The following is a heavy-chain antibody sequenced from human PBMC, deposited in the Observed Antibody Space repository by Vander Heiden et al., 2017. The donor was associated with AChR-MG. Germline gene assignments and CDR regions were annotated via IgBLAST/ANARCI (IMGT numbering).Heavy chain of an antibody. Sequence: EVQLVESGGGLVQPGGSLRLSCEASGFTFDDYAMHWVREAPGEGLEWGSGISWNSGSIGYADSVKCRFTISRDNAKNSRYLQMNSLRAEDTALYYCAKDHYDSSGYYLEYFQHWGQGTLVTVSS. CDR3: AKDHYDSSGYYLEYFQH. J-gene: IGHJ1*01. CDR1: GFTFDDYA. CDR2: ISWNSGSI. V-gene: IGHV3-9*01. D-gene: IGHD3-22*01.